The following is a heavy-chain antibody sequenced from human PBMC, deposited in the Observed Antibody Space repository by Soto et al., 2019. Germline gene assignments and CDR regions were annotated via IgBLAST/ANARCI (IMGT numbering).Heavy chain of an antibody. CDR1: GNTFASHG. J-gene: IGHJ4*02. V-gene: IGHV1-18*01. CDR3: ARVDPRGVAVVRDY. D-gene: IGHD3-10*01. Sequence: ASVKVSCKASGNTFASHGFSWVRQAPGQGLEWMGWISGFNGQTNYALKFQGRVTLTTDTSTSTAYMEPRSLRSDDTAVYFCARVDPRGVAVVRDYWGQGTLVTVS. CDR2: ISGFNGQT.